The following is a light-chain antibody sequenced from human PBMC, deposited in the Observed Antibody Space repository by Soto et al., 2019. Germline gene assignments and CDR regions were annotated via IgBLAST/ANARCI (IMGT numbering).Light chain of an antibody. CDR1: SSNIGSNT. J-gene: IGLJ1*01. Sequence: QSVLTQPPSASGTPGQRVTISCSGSSSNIGSNTVNWYQQLPGAAPKLLIQSNNQRPSGVPDRFSGSQSGTSASLAISGLQADDEADYYCQSYDSSLTLRVFGTGTKLTVL. CDR3: QSYDSSLTLRV. CDR2: SNN. V-gene: IGLV1-44*01.